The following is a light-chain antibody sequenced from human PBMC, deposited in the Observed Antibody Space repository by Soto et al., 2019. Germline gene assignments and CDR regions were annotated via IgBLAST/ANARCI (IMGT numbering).Light chain of an antibody. J-gene: IGLJ3*02. V-gene: IGLV2-14*01. CDR2: EVS. Sequence: QSALTQPASVSGSPGQSITISGTGTSSDVGGYNCVSWYQQHPGKAPKLMIYEVSNRPSGVSNRFSGSKSGNTASLTISGLQAEDDADYYCSSYTSSSTLWGFGGGTKLTVL. CDR3: SSYTSSSTLWG. CDR1: SSDVGGYNC.